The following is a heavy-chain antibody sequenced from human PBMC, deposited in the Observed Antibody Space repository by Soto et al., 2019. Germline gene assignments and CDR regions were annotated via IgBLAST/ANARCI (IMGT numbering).Heavy chain of an antibody. D-gene: IGHD1-7*01. CDR2: TLYRSSKWYN. CDR3: ARDAPPTLNYPHGMDV. J-gene: IGHJ6*02. Sequence: QVQLQQSGPGLVKPSQTLSLTCAISGDSVSTNIAAWSWIRQSPSRGLEWLGRTLYRSSKWYNEYAVSVKSRMTINPDTAKNQFSLQLNSVTPEDTSVYYCARDAPPTLNYPHGMDVWGQGTAVTVSS. V-gene: IGHV6-1*01. CDR1: GDSVSTNIAA.